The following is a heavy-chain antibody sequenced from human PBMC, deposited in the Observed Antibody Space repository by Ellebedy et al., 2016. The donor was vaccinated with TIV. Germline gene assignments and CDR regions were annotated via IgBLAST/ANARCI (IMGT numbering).Heavy chain of an antibody. V-gene: IGHV3-23*01. CDR2: ITGGGGKT. Sequence: GGSLRLXXAASGFTFNTYAMNWVRQAPGKGLEWVSAITGGGGKTYYADSVKGRFTISRDNSINTLYLQMNSLRAEDTAVYYCAKDQPVSGSYFANWGQGTLVTVSS. J-gene: IGHJ4*02. CDR1: GFTFNTYA. D-gene: IGHD1-26*01. CDR3: AKDQPVSGSYFAN.